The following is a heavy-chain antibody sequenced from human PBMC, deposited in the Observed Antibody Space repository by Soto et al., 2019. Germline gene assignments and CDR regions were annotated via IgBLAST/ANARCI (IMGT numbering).Heavy chain of an antibody. J-gene: IGHJ4*02. V-gene: IGHV4-4*02. Sequence: PSETLSLTCAVSGGSISSTTWWSWVRQPPGKGLEWIGEIHHDGSTNYNPSLKSRVIISVDKSKNQFSLKVNSVTAADTAVYYCARAYGDCFDYWGQGALVTVSS. CDR3: ARAYGDCFDY. D-gene: IGHD4-17*01. CDR2: IHHDGST. CDR1: GGSISSTTW.